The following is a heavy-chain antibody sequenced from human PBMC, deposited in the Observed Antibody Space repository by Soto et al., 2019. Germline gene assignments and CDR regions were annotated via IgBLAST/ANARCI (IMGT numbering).Heavy chain of an antibody. CDR2: MNPNSGNT. V-gene: IGHV1-8*01. D-gene: IGHD6-19*01. CDR3: ARDHGSGWYGPYYCFGMDV. Sequence: QVQLVQSGAEVKKPGASVKVSCKASGYTFTSYDINWVRQATGQGLEGMGWMNPNSGNTGYAQKFQGRVTMTRNTSISTACMELSGLRSEVAAVYYCARDHGSGWYGPYYCFGMDVWGEGATVTVAS. CDR1: GYTFTSYD. J-gene: IGHJ6*04.